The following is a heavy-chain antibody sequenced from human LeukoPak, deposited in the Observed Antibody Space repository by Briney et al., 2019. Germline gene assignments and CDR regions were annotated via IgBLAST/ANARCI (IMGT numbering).Heavy chain of an antibody. CDR3: VRVTHSSYSYGYGHGDY. CDR1: GFTFSSYG. CDR2: IWYDGSNK. Sequence: GGSLRLSCAASGFTFSSYGMHWVRQAPGKGLEWVAVIWYDGSNKYYADSVKGRFTISRDNSKNTLYLQMNSLRAEDTAVYYCVRVTHSSYSYGYGHGDYWGQGTLVTVSS. J-gene: IGHJ4*02. D-gene: IGHD5-18*01. V-gene: IGHV3-33*01.